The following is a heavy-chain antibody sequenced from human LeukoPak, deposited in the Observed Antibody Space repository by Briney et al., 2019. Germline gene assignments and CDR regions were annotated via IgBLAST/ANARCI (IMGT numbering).Heavy chain of an antibody. Sequence: PSETLSLTCAVYGGSFSGYYWSWIRQPPGKGLEWIGYIYYSGSTNYNPSLKSRVTISVDTSKNQFSLKLSSVTAADTAVYYCARVLDCGGDCRYYYYYMDVWGKGTTVTISS. V-gene: IGHV4-59*01. J-gene: IGHJ6*03. CDR1: GGSFSGYY. CDR2: IYYSGST. CDR3: ARVLDCGGDCRYYYYYMDV. D-gene: IGHD2-21*02.